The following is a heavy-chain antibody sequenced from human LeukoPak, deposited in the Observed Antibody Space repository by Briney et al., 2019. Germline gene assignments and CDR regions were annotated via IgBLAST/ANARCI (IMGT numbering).Heavy chain of an antibody. CDR1: GYTFTDYF. CDR2: INPNSGGT. D-gene: IGHD6-13*01. V-gene: IGHV1-2*02. Sequence: ASVKVSCKASGYTFTDYFIHWVRQAPGQGLEWMGWINPNSGGTKYAQKFQGRVTLTRDTSISTAYLELSRLRSDDTAVYYCARPPAAGTDYWGRGALVTVSS. CDR3: ARPPAAGTDY. J-gene: IGHJ4*02.